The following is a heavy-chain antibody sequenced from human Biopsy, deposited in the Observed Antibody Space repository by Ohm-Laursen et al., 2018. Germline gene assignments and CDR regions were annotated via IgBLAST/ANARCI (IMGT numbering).Heavy chain of an antibody. Sequence: ASVKVSCKTSGYNFISYSINWVRQAPGQGLEWMGWIRPLNGDTKYGQKFQDRVTMTTDTSTSTVYMELTSLRSDDTAVYYCAIGEVTFGELIVSLDSWGQGTLVTVSS. CDR1: GYNFISYS. J-gene: IGHJ4*02. D-gene: IGHD3-16*02. CDR3: AIGEVTFGELIVSLDS. CDR2: IRPLNGDT. V-gene: IGHV1-18*01.